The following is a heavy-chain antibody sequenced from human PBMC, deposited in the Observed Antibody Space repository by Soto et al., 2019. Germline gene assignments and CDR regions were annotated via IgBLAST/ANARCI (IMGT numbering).Heavy chain of an antibody. J-gene: IGHJ2*01. CDR1: GFTLSSYG. CDR3: AKDPGYMTTVSNWYFDL. D-gene: IGHD4-17*01. Sequence: GGSLRLSCAASGFTLSSYGMHWVRQAPGKGLEWVAVISYDGSNKYYADSVKGRFTISRDNSKNTLYLQMNSLRAEDTAVYYCAKDPGYMTTVSNWYFDLWGRGTLVTVSS. V-gene: IGHV3-30*18. CDR2: ISYDGSNK.